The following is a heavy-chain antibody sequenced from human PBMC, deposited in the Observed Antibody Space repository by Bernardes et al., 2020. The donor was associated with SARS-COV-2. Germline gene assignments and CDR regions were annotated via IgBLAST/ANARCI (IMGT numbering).Heavy chain of an antibody. CDR1: GGSISSGDYY. V-gene: IGHV4-30-4*01. Sequence: SETLSLTCTVSGGSISSGDYYWSWIRQPPGKGLEWIGYIYYSGSTYYNPSLKSRVTISVDTSKNQFSLKLSSVTAADTAVYYCARLTMVRGVIIPNYYYGMDVWGQGITVTVSS. CDR3: ARLTMVRGVIIPNYYYGMDV. CDR2: IYYSGST. D-gene: IGHD3-10*01. J-gene: IGHJ6*02.